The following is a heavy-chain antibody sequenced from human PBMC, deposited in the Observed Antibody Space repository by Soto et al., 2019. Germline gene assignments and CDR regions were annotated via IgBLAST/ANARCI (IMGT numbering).Heavy chain of an antibody. D-gene: IGHD2-15*01. CDR3: ARESTRSGEVGDY. CDR2: IWYDGSNK. J-gene: IGHJ4*02. CDR1: GFTFSSYG. V-gene: IGHV3-33*01. Sequence: PGGSLRLSCAASGFTFSSYGMHWVRQAPGKGPEWVAVIWYDGSNKYYADSVKGRFTISRDNSKNTLYLQMNSLRAEDTAVYYCARESTRSGEVGDYWGQGTLVTVSS.